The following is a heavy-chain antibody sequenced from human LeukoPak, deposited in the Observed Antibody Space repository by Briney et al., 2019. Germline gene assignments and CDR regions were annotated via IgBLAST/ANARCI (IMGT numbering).Heavy chain of an antibody. CDR3: ARDRSPAMGPQYYFDY. CDR2: INPNSGGT. J-gene: IGHJ4*02. V-gene: IGHV1-2*02. D-gene: IGHD5-18*01. CDR1: GYTFTGYY. Sequence: GASVTVSCTASGYTFTGYYMHWVRQAPGQGLEWMGWINPNSGGTNYAQKFQGRVTMTRDTSISTAYMELSRLRSDDTAVYYCARDRSPAMGPQYYFDYWGQGTLVTVSS.